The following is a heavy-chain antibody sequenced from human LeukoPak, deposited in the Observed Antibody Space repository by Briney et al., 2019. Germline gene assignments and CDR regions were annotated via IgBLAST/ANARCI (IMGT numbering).Heavy chain of an antibody. Sequence: ASVRVSCKASGYTFTSYGISWVRQAPGQGLEWMGWISAYNGNTNYAQKLQDRVTMTTDTSTSTAYMELRSLRSDDTAVYYCARVMGSSGWYSSAKGQENWFDPWGQGTLVTVSS. CDR2: ISAYNGNT. CDR1: GYTFTSYG. V-gene: IGHV1-18*01. D-gene: IGHD6-19*01. CDR3: ARVMGSSGWYSSAKGQENWFDP. J-gene: IGHJ5*02.